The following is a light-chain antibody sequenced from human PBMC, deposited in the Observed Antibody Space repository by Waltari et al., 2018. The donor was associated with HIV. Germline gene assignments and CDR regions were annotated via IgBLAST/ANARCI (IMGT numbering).Light chain of an antibody. Sequence: QSALTQPRSVSGSPGQSVTISCTGTSSDVGGFNFVSWYQQHPGKAPRLMIYDVTKRPSGVPDRVSGSKLDNPASLTISGLPADDEADYYCCAYAGSYALVVFGGGTKLTVL. CDR1: SSDVGGFNF. J-gene: IGLJ2*01. V-gene: IGLV2-11*01. CDR3: CAYAGSYALVV. CDR2: DVT.